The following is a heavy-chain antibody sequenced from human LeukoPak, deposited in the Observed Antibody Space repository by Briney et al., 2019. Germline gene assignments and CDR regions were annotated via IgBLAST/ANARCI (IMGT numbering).Heavy chain of an antibody. V-gene: IGHV3-30*04. J-gene: IGHJ3*02. Sequence: GGSLRLSCAASGFTFSSYAMHWVRQAPGKGLEWVAVISYDGSNKYYADSVKGRFTISRDNSKNTLYLQMNSLRAEDTAVYYCANYGTADAFDIWGQGTMVTVSS. CDR2: ISYDGSNK. CDR3: ANYGTADAFDI. CDR1: GFTFSSYA. D-gene: IGHD3-16*01.